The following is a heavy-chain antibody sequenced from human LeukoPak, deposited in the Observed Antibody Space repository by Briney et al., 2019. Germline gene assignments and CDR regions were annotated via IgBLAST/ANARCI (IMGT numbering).Heavy chain of an antibody. V-gene: IGHV1-46*01. Sequence: ASVKVSCKASGYTFTSYYMHWVRQAPGQGLEWMGIINPSGGSTSYAQKFQGRVTMTRDTSTSTVYMELSSLRSEDTAVYYCARDSFQKAVMQLRAWFDPWGQGTLVTVSS. J-gene: IGHJ5*02. CDR3: ARDSFQKAVMQLRAWFDP. D-gene: IGHD3-16*01. CDR1: GYTFTSYY. CDR2: INPSGGST.